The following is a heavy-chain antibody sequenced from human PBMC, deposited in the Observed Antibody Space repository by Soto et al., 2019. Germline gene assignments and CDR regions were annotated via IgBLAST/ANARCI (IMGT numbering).Heavy chain of an antibody. D-gene: IGHD1-26*01. Sequence: SETLSLTCTVSGGSISSFYWSWIRQPPGKGLEWIGEINHSGSTNYNPSLKSRVTISVDTSKNQFSLKLSSVTAADTAVYYCARGAPRVGATFGVLDYWGQGTLVTVSS. V-gene: IGHV4-34*01. CDR3: ARGAPRVGATFGVLDY. CDR1: GGSISSFY. J-gene: IGHJ4*02. CDR2: INHSGST.